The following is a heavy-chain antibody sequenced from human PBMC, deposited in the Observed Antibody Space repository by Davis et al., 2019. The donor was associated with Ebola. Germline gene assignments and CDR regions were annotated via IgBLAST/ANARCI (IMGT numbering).Heavy chain of an antibody. J-gene: IGHJ5*02. V-gene: IGHV2-5*01. Sequence: GPTLVKPTQTLTLTCTFSGFSVVTSGVRVDWVRQPPGKALEWLAFISSNDNRRYNPSLKTRLNITKDTFKNQVVLTMTNMETEDAGTYYCSHSQNLVLGASWGQGTLVTVSS. CDR1: GFSVVTSGVR. D-gene: IGHD1-26*01. CDR3: SHSQNLVLGAS. CDR2: ISSNDNR.